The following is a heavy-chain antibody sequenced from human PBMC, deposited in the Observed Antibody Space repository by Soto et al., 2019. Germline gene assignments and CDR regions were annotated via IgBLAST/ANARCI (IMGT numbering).Heavy chain of an antibody. CDR2: IYHSGST. CDR1: GGTNSSGGYY. CDR3: ALGAAIAARLHLDY. V-gene: IGHV4-30-2*01. Sequence: SETLSLTCAASGGTNSSGGYYWSWIRQTPGKGLEWIAYIYHSGSTYYNPSLKSRVTISVDRSKNQFSLMRSSGTAADTAGYYCALGAAIAARLHLDYWRQGTRVTVSS. D-gene: IGHD6-6*01. J-gene: IGHJ4*02.